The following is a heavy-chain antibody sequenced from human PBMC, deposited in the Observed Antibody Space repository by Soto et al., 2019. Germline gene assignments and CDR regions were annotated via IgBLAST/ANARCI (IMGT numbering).Heavy chain of an antibody. J-gene: IGHJ3*02. Sequence: SETLSLTCSVSGDSISRIDYYWTWIRRHPEKGLEWIGNIYFRGSTYYSPSLESRLTISVDTSKNQFSLKLTSVTAADTAVYYCAREGGSYDSGGYLIRGAFDIWGQGTMVTVSS. V-gene: IGHV4-31*03. D-gene: IGHD3-22*01. CDR2: IYFRGST. CDR1: GDSISRIDYY. CDR3: AREGGSYDSGGYLIRGAFDI.